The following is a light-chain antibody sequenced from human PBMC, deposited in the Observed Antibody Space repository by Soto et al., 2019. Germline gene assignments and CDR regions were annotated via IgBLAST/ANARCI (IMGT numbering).Light chain of an antibody. Sequence: EIVLTQSPGTLSLAPGERSTLSCSASQSVSNNYLAWYQQKPGQAPRALIYGASNRATGIQDRFSGSGSGTEFTLTIRRLEPEDFAVYYCKQYGSSGTCGQGTKVDIK. J-gene: IGKJ1*01. CDR3: KQYGSSGT. V-gene: IGKV3-20*01. CDR2: GAS. CDR1: QSVSNNY.